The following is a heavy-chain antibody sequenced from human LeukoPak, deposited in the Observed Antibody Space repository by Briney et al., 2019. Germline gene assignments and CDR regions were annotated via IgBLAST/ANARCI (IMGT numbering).Heavy chain of an antibody. V-gene: IGHV3-23*01. D-gene: IGHD1-26*01. J-gene: IGHJ4*02. CDR2: ISGRDGRT. Sequence: PGGSLRLSCAVSGLTFYTYAMSWVRQAPGKGLEWVSAISGRDGRTYYSDSVKGRFTISRDNSKNTLYLQMNSLRAEDTAVYYCAKVVSGDFDYWGQGTLVTVSS. CDR1: GLTFYTYA. CDR3: AKVVSGDFDY.